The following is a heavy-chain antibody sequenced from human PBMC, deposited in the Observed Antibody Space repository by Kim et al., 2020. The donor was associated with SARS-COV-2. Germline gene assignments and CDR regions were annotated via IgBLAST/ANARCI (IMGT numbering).Heavy chain of an antibody. J-gene: IGHJ4*02. V-gene: IGHV4-34*01. CDR1: GGSFSGYH. CDR2: INHSGST. D-gene: IGHD3-10*01. CDR3: VRGRGRLLWFGELNYFDY. Sequence: SETLSLTCAVYGGSFSGYHWSWIRQPPGKGLEWIGEINHSGSTNYNPSLKSRVTISVDTSKNQFSLKLSSVTAADTAVYYCVRGRGRLLWFGELNYFDYWGQGTLVTVSS.